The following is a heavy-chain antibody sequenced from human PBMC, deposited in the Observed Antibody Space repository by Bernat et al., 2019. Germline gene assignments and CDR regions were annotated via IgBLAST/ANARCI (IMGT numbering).Heavy chain of an antibody. J-gene: IGHJ6*02. CDR2: IIPILGIA. D-gene: IGHD3-22*01. CDR1: GGTFSSYA. V-gene: IGHV1-69*04. CDR3: ARPKYYYDSSGYYYYGMDV. Sequence: QVQLVQSGAEVKKPGSSVKVSCKASGGTFSSYAISWVRQAPGQGLEWMGRIIPILGIANYAQKFQGRVTITADKSTSTAYMELSSLRSEDTAVYYCARPKYYYDSSGYYYYGMDVWGQGTMVTVSS.